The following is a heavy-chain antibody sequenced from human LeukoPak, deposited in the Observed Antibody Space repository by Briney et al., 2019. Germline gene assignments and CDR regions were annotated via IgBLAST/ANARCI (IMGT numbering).Heavy chain of an antibody. J-gene: IGHJ4*02. D-gene: IGHD5-24*01. V-gene: IGHV3-23*01. CDR1: GFTFSSYA. Sequence: GRSLRLSCAASGFTFSSYAMSWVRQAPGKGMEWVSAISGSGGSTYYADSVNGRFTISRDNSKNTLYLQMNSLRAEDTAVYYCAKIPDYRWLHQNFDYWGQGTLVTVSS. CDR3: AKIPDYRWLHQNFDY. CDR2: ISGSGGST.